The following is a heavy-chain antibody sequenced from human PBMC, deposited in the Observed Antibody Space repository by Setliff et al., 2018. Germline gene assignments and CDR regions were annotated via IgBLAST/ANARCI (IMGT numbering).Heavy chain of an antibody. CDR2: IKSKADGGTA. J-gene: IGHJ4*01. CDR3: ARAQDQASVGTPYFDY. CDR1: GFTFSNAW. Sequence: GSLRLSCAASGFTFSNAWMSWVRQAPGKGLEWVGHIKSKADGGTADYAAPVKGRFTISRDDSKNIVYLQINSLKTEDTAVYYCARAQDQASVGTPYFDYWGHGTLVTVSS. V-gene: IGHV3-15*01. D-gene: IGHD1-26*01.